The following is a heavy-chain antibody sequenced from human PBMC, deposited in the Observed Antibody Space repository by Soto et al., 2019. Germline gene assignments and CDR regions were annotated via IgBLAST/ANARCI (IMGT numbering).Heavy chain of an antibody. D-gene: IGHD3-22*01. Sequence: LRRSCSAGVFSLCRYAMSRVRQAPGKGLEWVSAISGSGGSTYYADSVKGRFTISRENSKNTLYLQMNSPRAEDTAVYYYAKNRVVVEYWG. CDR1: VFSLCRYA. J-gene: IGHJ4*01. CDR3: AKNRVVVEY. CDR2: ISGSGGST. V-gene: IGHV3-23*01.